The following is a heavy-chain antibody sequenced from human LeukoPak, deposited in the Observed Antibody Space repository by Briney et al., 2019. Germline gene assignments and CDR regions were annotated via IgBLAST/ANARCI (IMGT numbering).Heavy chain of an antibody. V-gene: IGHV3-11*04. CDR2: ISSSGTTI. CDR3: AREGAYYDSSGYYFDY. D-gene: IGHD3-22*01. CDR1: GFTFSYYY. J-gene: IGHJ4*02. Sequence: PGGSLRLSCAASGFTFSYYYMSWIRQAPGKGLEWVSYISSSGTTIYYADSVKGRFTISRDNSKNTLYLQMNSLRAEDTAVYYCAREGAYYDSSGYYFDYWGQGTLVTVSS.